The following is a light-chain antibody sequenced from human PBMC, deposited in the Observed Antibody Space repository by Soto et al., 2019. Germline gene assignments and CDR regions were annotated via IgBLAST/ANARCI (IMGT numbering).Light chain of an antibody. Sequence: DIQLTQSPSTLSGSVVDRVTITCRASQTISSWLAWYQQKPGKAPKLLIYDASSLESGVPSRFSGSGSGTEFTLTISSLQPDDFATYYCQQYNSYPVTFGQGTKVDIK. CDR2: DAS. CDR1: QTISSW. J-gene: IGKJ1*01. CDR3: QQYNSYPVT. V-gene: IGKV1-5*01.